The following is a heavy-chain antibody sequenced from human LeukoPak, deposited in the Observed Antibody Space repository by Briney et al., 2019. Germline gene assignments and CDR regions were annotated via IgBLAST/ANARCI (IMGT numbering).Heavy chain of an antibody. Sequence: GGSLRLSCAASGFTFDDYGMSWVRQAPGKGLEWVSGINWNGGSTGYADSVKGRFTISRDNAKNSLYLQMNSLRAEDTALYYCARLGVVVPAATQTGAFDIWGQGTMVTVSS. CDR3: ARLGVVVPAATQTGAFDI. V-gene: IGHV3-20*04. J-gene: IGHJ3*02. CDR2: INWNGGST. D-gene: IGHD2-2*01. CDR1: GFTFDDYG.